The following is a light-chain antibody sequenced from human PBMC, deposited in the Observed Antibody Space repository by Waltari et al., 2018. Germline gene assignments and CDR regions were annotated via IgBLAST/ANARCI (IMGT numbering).Light chain of an antibody. Sequence: IRMTQSPSSLSASVGEPGPITCQASQDISIFLNWYQQKPGKAPNLLIYDASKLERGVPSRISGSGSGTVFTFTIGDLQPEDVATYFCQQYDNLPLTFGGGTKVEIK. V-gene: IGKV1-33*01. CDR2: DAS. CDR1: QDISIF. J-gene: IGKJ4*01. CDR3: QQYDNLPLT.